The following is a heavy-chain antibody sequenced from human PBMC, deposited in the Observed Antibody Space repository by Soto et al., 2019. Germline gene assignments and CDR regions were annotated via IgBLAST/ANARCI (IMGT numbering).Heavy chain of an antibody. J-gene: IGHJ4*02. Sequence: QVQLVESGGGVVQPGRSLRLSCAASGFTFSSYAMHWVRQAPGKGLEWVAVISYDGSNKYYADSVKGRFTISRDNSKNTLYLQMDSRRAEDTAVYYCARGVGWDPLDYWGQGTLVTVSS. V-gene: IGHV3-30-3*01. CDR3: ARGVGWDPLDY. D-gene: IGHD1-26*01. CDR1: GFTFSSYA. CDR2: ISYDGSNK.